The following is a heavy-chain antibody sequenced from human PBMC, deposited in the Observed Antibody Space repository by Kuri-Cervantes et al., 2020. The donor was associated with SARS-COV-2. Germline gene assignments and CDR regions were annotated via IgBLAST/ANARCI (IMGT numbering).Heavy chain of an antibody. V-gene: IGHV3-21*01. D-gene: IGHD3-22*01. CDR2: IDGYSPYI. CDR3: TTSMIVSAAHYFDY. Sequence: GGSLRLSCAASGFTFSSYAMSWVRQAPGKGLEWVSCIDGYSPYIRYADSVKGRFTISRDNAKSSVFLQMNSLRAEDTAVYYCTTSMIVSAAHYFDYWGQGILVTVSS. J-gene: IGHJ4*02. CDR1: GFTFSSYA.